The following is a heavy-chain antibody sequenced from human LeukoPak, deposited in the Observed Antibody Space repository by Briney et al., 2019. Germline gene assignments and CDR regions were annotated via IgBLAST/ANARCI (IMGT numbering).Heavy chain of an antibody. CDR1: GYTFTGYY. CDR3: ARLGPTYYDFWSGYYHFDY. Sequence: RASVKVSCKASGYTFTGYYMHWVRQAPGQGLEWMGWINPNSGGTNYAQKFQGRVTMTRDTSISTAYMELSRLRSDDTAVYYCARLGPTYYDFWSGYYHFDYWGQGTLVTVSS. CDR2: INPNSGGT. J-gene: IGHJ4*02. V-gene: IGHV1-2*02. D-gene: IGHD3-3*01.